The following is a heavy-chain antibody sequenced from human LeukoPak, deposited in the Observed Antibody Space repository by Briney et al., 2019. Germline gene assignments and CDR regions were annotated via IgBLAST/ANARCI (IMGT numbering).Heavy chain of an antibody. CDR2: IWYDGSNK. V-gene: IGHV3-33*01. J-gene: IGHJ4*02. Sequence: GGSLRLSCAASGFTFSSYGMHWVRQAPGEGLEWVAVIWYDGSNKYYADSVKGRFTISRDNSKNTLYLQMNSLRAEDTAVYYCARTYCTNGVCYEFDYWGQGTLVTVSS. CDR1: GFTFSSYG. CDR3: ARTYCTNGVCYEFDY. D-gene: IGHD2-8*01.